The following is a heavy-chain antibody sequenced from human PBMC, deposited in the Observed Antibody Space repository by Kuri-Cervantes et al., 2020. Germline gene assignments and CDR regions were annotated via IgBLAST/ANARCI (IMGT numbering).Heavy chain of an antibody. D-gene: IGHD3-22*01. V-gene: IGHV4-30-4*01. Sequence: SETLSLTCTVSGGSISSGDYYWSWIRQPPGKGLEWIGYIYYSGSTYYNPSLKSRVTISVDTSKNQFSLKLSSVTAADTAVYYCARDWGYYDSSGYYYGTTDNWFDPWGQGTLVTVSS. CDR2: IYYSGST. J-gene: IGHJ5*02. CDR3: ARDWGYYDSSGYYYGTTDNWFDP. CDR1: GGSISSGDYY.